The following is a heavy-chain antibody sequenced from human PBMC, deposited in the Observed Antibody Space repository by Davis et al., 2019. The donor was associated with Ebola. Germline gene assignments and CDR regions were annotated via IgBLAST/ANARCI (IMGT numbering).Heavy chain of an antibody. V-gene: IGHV4-39*01. CDR2: IYYSGTA. CDR3: ARHESHGDGFSLTPDY. J-gene: IGHJ4*02. CDR1: GGPISSIVHF. D-gene: IGHD4-17*01. Sequence: PSETLSLTCSVSGGPISSIVHFWGWIRQPPGKGLEWIGSIYYSGTAYYNPSLKRRVSISVDTSSNQFSLNLNSVTAADTAVYYCARHESHGDGFSLTPDYWGQGSLVTVSS.